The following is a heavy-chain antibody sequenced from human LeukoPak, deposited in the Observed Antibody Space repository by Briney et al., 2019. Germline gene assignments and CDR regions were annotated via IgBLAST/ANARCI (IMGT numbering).Heavy chain of an antibody. D-gene: IGHD4-17*01. CDR2: IYYSGST. CDR1: GGSVSSRTYY. Sequence: PSETLSLTCTVSGGSVSSRTYYWSWIRQHPGKGLEWIGYIYYSGSTYYNPSLKSRVTISVDTSKNQFSLKLSSVTAADTAVYYCARRNLRYGDYNFDYWGQGTLVTVSS. V-gene: IGHV4-31*03. J-gene: IGHJ4*02. CDR3: ARRNLRYGDYNFDY.